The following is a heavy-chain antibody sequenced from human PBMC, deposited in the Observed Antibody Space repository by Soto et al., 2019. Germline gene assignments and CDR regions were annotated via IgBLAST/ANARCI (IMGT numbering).Heavy chain of an antibody. V-gene: IGHV3-23*01. Sequence: EVQLLESGGGLVQPGGSLRLSCAASGFRLSDSAVSWVRHAPGKGLEWVASLTVTGASAFYSDSVKGRFTISRDISKSTLYLQMNSLRAEDTAVYYCAKNGCSYPACYPYDYYVDVWGRGTTVTVSS. CDR1: GFRLSDSA. CDR3: AKNGCSYPACYPYDYYVDV. D-gene: IGHD2-15*01. CDR2: LTVTGASA. J-gene: IGHJ6*03.